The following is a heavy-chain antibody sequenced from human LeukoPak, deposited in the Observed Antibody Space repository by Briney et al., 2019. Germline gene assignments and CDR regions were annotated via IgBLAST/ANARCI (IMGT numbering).Heavy chain of an antibody. V-gene: IGHV3-74*01. Sequence: PGGSLRPSCAASGFTFSIYWVHWVRQAPGKGLVWVSRINRDGSTTNYADSVKGRFTVSRDNAKNTLNLQMNSLGDEDTAVYYCARDKKSGESSEIDYWGQGTLVTVSS. CDR2: INRDGSTT. D-gene: IGHD3-10*01. CDR1: GFTFSIYW. J-gene: IGHJ4*02. CDR3: ARDKKSGESSEIDY.